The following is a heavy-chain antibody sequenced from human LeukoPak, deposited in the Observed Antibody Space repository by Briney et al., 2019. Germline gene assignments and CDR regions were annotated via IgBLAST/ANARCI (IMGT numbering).Heavy chain of an antibody. J-gene: IGHJ4*02. CDR2: INGNGGRT. CDR1: GFIFNEYG. V-gene: IGHV3-20*04. D-gene: IGHD1-26*01. CDR3: ARLFNAGLGAPLDY. Sequence: GESLRLSCAASGFIFNEYGMTWVRQIPGKGLEWVSGINGNGGRTGYADSVKGRFTISRDNAKNSLYLQMDSLRAEDTALYFCARLFNAGLGAPLDYGGQGTLVTVSS.